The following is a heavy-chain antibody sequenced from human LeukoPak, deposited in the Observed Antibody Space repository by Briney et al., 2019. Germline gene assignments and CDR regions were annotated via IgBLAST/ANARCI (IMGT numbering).Heavy chain of an antibody. V-gene: IGHV1-2*06. CDR1: GYTFTGYY. J-gene: IGHJ4*02. Sequence: ASVKVSCKASGYTFTGYYTHWVRQAPGHGLEWMGRINPNSGGTNYAQKFQGRVTMTRDTSISTAYMELSRLRSDDTAVYYCARGRQLHYGSGSYYYREFDYWGQGTLVTVSS. CDR3: ARGRQLHYGSGSYYYREFDY. D-gene: IGHD3-10*01. CDR2: INPNSGGT.